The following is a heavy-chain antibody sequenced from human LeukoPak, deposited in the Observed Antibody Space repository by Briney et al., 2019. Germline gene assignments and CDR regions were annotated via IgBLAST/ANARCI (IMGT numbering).Heavy chain of an antibody. CDR1: GGSIRSSY. Sequence: SETLSLTCTVSGGSIRSSYWGWIRQPPGKGLEWIGSMHHSGNTQYNPSLQSRVTISIDTSKNQFSLKLSSVTAADTAVYYCARDTYDTSPSHAYDIWGQGTMVTVSS. D-gene: IGHD3-22*01. CDR2: MHHSGNT. V-gene: IGHV4-38-2*02. CDR3: ARDTYDTSPSHAYDI. J-gene: IGHJ3*02.